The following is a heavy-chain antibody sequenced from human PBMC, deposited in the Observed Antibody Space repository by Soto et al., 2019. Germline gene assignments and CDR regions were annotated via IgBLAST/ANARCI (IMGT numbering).Heavy chain of an antibody. CDR1: GYTFTGYY. CDR3: ARGSSSGWTRQGYYYYGMDV. V-gene: IGHV1-2*04. CDR2: INPNSGGT. D-gene: IGHD6-19*01. Sequence: QVQLVQSGAEVKKPGASVKVSCKASGYTFTGYYMHWVRQAPGPGLEWMGWINPNSGGTKYAQKFQGWLTMTRDTSISTAYMELSRLRSDDTAVYYCARGSSSGWTRQGYYYYGMDVWGQGTTVTVSS. J-gene: IGHJ6*02.